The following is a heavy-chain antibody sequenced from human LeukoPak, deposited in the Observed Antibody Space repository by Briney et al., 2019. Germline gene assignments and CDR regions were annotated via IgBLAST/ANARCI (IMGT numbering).Heavy chain of an antibody. J-gene: IGHJ4*02. Sequence: GGSLRLSCAASGFTFSSYSMNWIRQAPGKGLEWVSYISSSSSTIYYADSVKGRFTISRDNSKNTLYLQMNSLRAEDTAVYYCAKDQRYYGSGSRPFDYWGQGTLVTVSS. CDR1: GFTFSSYS. CDR3: AKDQRYYGSGSRPFDY. D-gene: IGHD3-10*01. V-gene: IGHV3-48*01. CDR2: ISSSSSTI.